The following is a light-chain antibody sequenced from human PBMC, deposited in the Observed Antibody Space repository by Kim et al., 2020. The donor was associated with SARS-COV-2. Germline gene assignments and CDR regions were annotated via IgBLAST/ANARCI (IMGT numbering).Light chain of an antibody. J-gene: IGLJ1*01. CDR3: SSYTSSSTYV. V-gene: IGLV2-18*02. Sequence: GQSVTISCTGTSSHVGSYNRVSWYQQPPGTAPKLMMYEVSNRPSGVPDRFSGSKSGNTASLTISGLQAEDEADYYCSSYTSSSTYVFGTGTKVTVL. CDR1: SSHVGSYNR. CDR2: EVS.